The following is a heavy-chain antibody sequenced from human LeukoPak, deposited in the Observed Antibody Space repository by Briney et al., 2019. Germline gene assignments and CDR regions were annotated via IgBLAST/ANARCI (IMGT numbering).Heavy chain of an antibody. V-gene: IGHV3-74*01. D-gene: IGHD6-19*01. CDR1: GFTFSSYW. CDR2: INSDGSST. CDR3: ASWDLSSGWYKYYYYYMDV. Sequence: GGSLRLSCAASGFTFSSYWMHWVRQAPGKGLVWVSRINSDGSSTSYADSVKGRFTISRDNAKNTLYLQMNSLRAEDTAVYYCASWDLSSGWYKYYYYYMDVWGKGTTVAVSS. J-gene: IGHJ6*03.